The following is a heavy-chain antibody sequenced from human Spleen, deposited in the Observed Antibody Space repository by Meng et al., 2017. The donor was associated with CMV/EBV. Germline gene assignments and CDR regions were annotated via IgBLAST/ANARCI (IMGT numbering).Heavy chain of an antibody. J-gene: IGHJ4*02. D-gene: IGHD6-13*01. CDR1: GYTFASYG. V-gene: IGHV1-18*01. Sequence: ASVKVSCKASGYTFASYGISWVRQAPGHGLEWMGWTSGYDDDTNYAQKFQGRVSVTTDSLTSTAYMELRSLRSDDTAMYYCARDSGSSRYAEPDYSFDYWGQGTLVTVSS. CDR2: TSGYDDDT. CDR3: ARDSGSSRYAEPDYSFDY.